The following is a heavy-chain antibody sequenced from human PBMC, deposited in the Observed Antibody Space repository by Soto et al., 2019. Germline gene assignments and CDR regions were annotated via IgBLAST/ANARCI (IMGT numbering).Heavy chain of an antibody. CDR1: GYTFTGYY. Sequence: ASVKVSCKASGYTFTGYYVHWVLQAPGQGLEWMGWINPNSGDTYLAQRFQGRVTMNRDTSIGTAYVELRGLTSDDTAEYYCAKGGAIVAAGTRVYLYNAMDVWGQGTTVTVSS. CDR3: AKGGAIVAAGTRVYLYNAMDV. D-gene: IGHD1-26*01. J-gene: IGHJ6*02. V-gene: IGHV1-2*02. CDR2: INPNSGDT.